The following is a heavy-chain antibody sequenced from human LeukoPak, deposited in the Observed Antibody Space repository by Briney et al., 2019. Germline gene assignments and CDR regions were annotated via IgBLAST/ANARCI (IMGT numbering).Heavy chain of an antibody. D-gene: IGHD5-12*01. CDR1: GASISGSGYY. J-gene: IGHJ4*02. V-gene: IGHV4-39*01. CDR2: IYYTGNT. CDR3: AKSGGYGLIDY. Sequence: SEALSLTCAVSGASISGSGYYLGWIRQPPGKGLEWIGNIYYTGNTYYNASLQSRVTISIDTSKNQFSLRLNSVTAADTAMYYCAKSGGYGLIDYWGQGTLVTVSS.